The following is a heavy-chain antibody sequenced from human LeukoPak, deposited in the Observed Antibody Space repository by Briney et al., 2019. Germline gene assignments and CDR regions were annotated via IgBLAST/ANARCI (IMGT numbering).Heavy chain of an antibody. CDR2: IKYDGSEI. CDR3: TRDEI. J-gene: IGHJ3*02. CDR1: GFTVSSNY. Sequence: GGSLRLSCAASGFTVSSNYMSWVRQAPGKGLEWVAYIKYDGSEIDYVDSVKGRFTISRDNAKNSLYLEMNSLRAEDTAVYYCTRDEIWGQGTMVTVSS. V-gene: IGHV3-7*04.